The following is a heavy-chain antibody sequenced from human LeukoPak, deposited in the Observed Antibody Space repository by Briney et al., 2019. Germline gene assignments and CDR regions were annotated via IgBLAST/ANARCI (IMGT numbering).Heavy chain of an antibody. V-gene: IGHV1-2*02. Sequence: GASVKVSCKASGYTFTGYYMHWVQQAPGQGLEWMGWINPNSGGTNYAQKFQGRVTTTRDTSISTAHMELSRLRSDDTAVYYCARDWKADYWGQGTLVTVSS. J-gene: IGHJ4*02. D-gene: IGHD1-1*01. CDR3: ARDWKADY. CDR2: INPNSGGT. CDR1: GYTFTGYY.